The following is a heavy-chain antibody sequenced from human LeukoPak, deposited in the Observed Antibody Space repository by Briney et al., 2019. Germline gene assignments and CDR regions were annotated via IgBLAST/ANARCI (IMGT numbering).Heavy chain of an antibody. CDR2: IKQDESEK. Sequence: GSLRLSCAASGFTFSNYWMTWVRQAPGKGLEWVVNIKQDESEKYYVDSVKGRFTVSRDNSKNTVYLQMNSLRAEDTAMYYCATPVGGVWSFDYWGQGTLVTVSS. D-gene: IGHD2-15*01. CDR1: GFTFSNYW. V-gene: IGHV3-7*01. J-gene: IGHJ4*02. CDR3: ATPVGGVWSFDY.